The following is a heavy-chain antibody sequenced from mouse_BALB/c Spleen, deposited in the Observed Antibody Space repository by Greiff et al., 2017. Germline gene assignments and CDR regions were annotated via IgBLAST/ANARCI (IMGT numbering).Heavy chain of an antibody. D-gene: IGHD2-2*01. V-gene: IGHV5-17*02. J-gene: IGHJ3*01. Sequence: EVQVVESGGGLVQPGGSRKLSCAASGFTFSSFGMHWVRQAPEKGLEWVAYISSGSSTIYYADTVKGRFTISRDNPKNTLFLQMTSLRSEDTAMYYCARRGVYGYDGAWFAYWGQGTLVTVSA. CDR3: ARRGVYGYDGAWFAY. CDR1: GFTFSSFG. CDR2: ISSGSSTI.